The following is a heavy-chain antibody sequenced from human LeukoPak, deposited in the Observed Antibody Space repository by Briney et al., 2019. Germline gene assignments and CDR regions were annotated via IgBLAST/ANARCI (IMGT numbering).Heavy chain of an antibody. CDR2: ISGSGGST. Sequence: GGSLRLSCAVSGFTFSSYAMSWVRQAPGKGLEWVSGISGSGGSTYYADSVKGRFTISRDNSKNTLYLQMNSLRAEDTAVYYCAKRRTFSSTDIAAAAPFDYWGQGTLVTVSS. V-gene: IGHV3-23*01. J-gene: IGHJ4*02. D-gene: IGHD6-13*01. CDR1: GFTFSSYA. CDR3: AKRRTFSSTDIAAAAPFDY.